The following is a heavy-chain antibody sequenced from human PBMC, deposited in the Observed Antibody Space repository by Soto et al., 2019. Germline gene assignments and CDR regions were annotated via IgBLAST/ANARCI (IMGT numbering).Heavy chain of an antibody. CDR1: GFTFSSYA. CDR3: AKRNTAGRTRLYSFDY. J-gene: IGHJ4*02. Sequence: EVQLMESGGGLVQPGGSLRLSCAASGFTFSSYAMSWVRQAPGKGLAWVSTYGSSGNTYYADSVKGRFTISRDNSKNTLFLQMNSLRAEDTAVYYCAKRNTAGRTRLYSFDYWGQGTLVTVSS. CDR2: TYGSSGNT. D-gene: IGHD6-25*01. V-gene: IGHV3-23*01.